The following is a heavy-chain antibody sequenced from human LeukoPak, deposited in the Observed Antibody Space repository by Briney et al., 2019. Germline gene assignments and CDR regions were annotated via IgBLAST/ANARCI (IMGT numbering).Heavy chain of an antibody. V-gene: IGHV3-53*01. Sequence: PGGSLRLSCAASGFTVSSNYMSWVRQAPGKGLEWVSIIYSGGSTYYADSVKGRFTISRDNSKNTLYLQMNSLRAEDTAVYYCARNGDSSGYYGDYWGQGTLVTVSS. J-gene: IGHJ4*02. CDR3: ARNGDSSGYYGDY. CDR1: GFTVSSNY. CDR2: IYSGGST. D-gene: IGHD3-22*01.